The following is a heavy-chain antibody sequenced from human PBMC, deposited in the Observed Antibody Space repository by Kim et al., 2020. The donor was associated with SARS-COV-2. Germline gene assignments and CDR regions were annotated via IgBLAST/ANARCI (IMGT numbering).Heavy chain of an antibody. CDR1: GFTFSSYA. CDR3: AKDPHSSGYYLDY. D-gene: IGHD3-22*01. J-gene: IGHJ4*02. V-gene: IGHV3-33*06. Sequence: GGSLRLSCAASGFTFSSYAMHWVRQAPGKGLEWVAVIWYDGSNKYYADSVKGRFTISRDNSKNTLYLQMNSLRAEDTAVYYCAKDPHSSGYYLDYWGQGTLVTVSS. CDR2: IWYDGSNK.